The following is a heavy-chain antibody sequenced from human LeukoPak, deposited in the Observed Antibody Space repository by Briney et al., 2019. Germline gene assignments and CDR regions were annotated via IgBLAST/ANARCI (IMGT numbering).Heavy chain of an antibody. CDR1: GFSLSTSGVG. CDR2: IYWDDEK. CDR3: AHSHGYGSSWSGFDS. J-gene: IGHJ4*02. D-gene: IGHD6-13*01. Sequence: SGPTLVKPTQTLTLTCTFSGFSLSTSGVGVGWIRQPPGKALEWLALIYWDDEKRHSPSLKSRLTITKDTSKNQVVLTMTNMDPVDTATYYCAHSHGYGSSWSGFDSWGQGTLVTASS. V-gene: IGHV2-5*02.